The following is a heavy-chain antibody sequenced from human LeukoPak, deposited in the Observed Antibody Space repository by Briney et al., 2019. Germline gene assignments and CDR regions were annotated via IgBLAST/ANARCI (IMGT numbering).Heavy chain of an antibody. CDR3: ARVGYSGYDYDY. CDR2: ISGSGDST. D-gene: IGHD5-12*01. V-gene: IGHV3-23*01. Sequence: GGSLRLSCEASGFTFSSYAMSWVRQAPGKGLEWVSVISGSGDSTYYADSVEGRCTSSRDNSKDALYLQMNSLRAEDTAVYYCARVGYSGYDYDYWGQGTLVTVS. J-gene: IGHJ4*02. CDR1: GFTFSSYA.